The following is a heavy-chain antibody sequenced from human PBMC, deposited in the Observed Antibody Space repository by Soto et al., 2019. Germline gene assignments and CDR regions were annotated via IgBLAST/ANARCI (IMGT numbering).Heavy chain of an antibody. CDR1: GGSFSGYY. CDR3: PRGRTLITGTSFDY. D-gene: IGHD1-20*01. CDR2: INRSGST. Sequence: PSETRSLTCAVYGGSFSGYYWTWIRQPPGKGLEWIGEINRSGSTNYKPSLRSRVTISVDTSKNQLSLKVNSVTAADTAVYYCPRGRTLITGTSFDYWGPGTLVTVSS. V-gene: IGHV4-34*01. J-gene: IGHJ4*02.